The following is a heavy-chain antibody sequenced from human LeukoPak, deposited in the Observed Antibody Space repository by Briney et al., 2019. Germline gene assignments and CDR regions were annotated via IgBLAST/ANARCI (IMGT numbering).Heavy chain of an antibody. J-gene: IGHJ1*01. CDR2: TIPIFGTA. D-gene: IGHD3-10*01. CDR1: GGTFSSYA. CDR3: ASPRMVRGVIITYAEYFQH. V-gene: IGHV1-69*13. Sequence: GASVKVSCKASGGTFSSYAISWVRQAPGQGLEWMGGTIPIFGTANYAQKFQGRVTITADESTSTAYMELSSLRSEDTAVYYCASPRMVRGVIITYAEYFQHWGQGTLVTVSS.